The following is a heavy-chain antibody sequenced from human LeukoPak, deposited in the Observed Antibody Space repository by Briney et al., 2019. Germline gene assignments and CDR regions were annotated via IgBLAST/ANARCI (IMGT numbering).Heavy chain of an antibody. CDR2: IYYSGST. Sequence: SETLSLTCTVSGDSISSYYWSWIRQPPGGGLEWIGYIYYSGSTNYNPSLKGRVTISLDTSKSQFSLKLRSVTAADTAVYYCARSGLDSRYYFGMDVWGQGTTVTVSS. D-gene: IGHD5-12*01. CDR3: ARSGLDSRYYFGMDV. V-gene: IGHV4-59*01. CDR1: GDSISSYY. J-gene: IGHJ6*02.